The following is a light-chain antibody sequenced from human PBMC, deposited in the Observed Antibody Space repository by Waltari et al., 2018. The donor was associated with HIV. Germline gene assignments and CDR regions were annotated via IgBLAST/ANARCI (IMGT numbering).Light chain of an antibody. CDR3: QQYNTWPGIT. V-gene: IGKV3-15*01. CDR2: GAS. J-gene: IGKJ3*01. CDR1: QSINNN. Sequence: EILMTQSPATLSVSPGERATLSCRASQSINNNLAWYQQKPGQAPRLLIYGASTGATGIPARFSGSGSGTEFTLTISILQSEDFAVYYCQQYNTWPGITFGPGTKVDIK.